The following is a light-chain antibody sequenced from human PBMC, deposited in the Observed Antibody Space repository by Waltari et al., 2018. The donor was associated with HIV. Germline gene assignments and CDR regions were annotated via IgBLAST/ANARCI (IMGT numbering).Light chain of an antibody. Sequence: PASVSGSPGQSITISCTGTSSDIGDYNYVSWYQQYPGKAPKLMIYEVSNRPSGVSNRFSGSKSGNTASLTISGLQAEDEADYYCSSYTSSATGVFGGGTKLTVL. V-gene: IGLV2-14*01. CDR2: EVS. CDR3: SSYTSSATGV. CDR1: SSDIGDYNY. J-gene: IGLJ2*01.